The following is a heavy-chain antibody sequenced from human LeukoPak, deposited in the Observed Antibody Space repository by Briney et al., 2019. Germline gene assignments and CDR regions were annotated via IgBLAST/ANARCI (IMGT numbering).Heavy chain of an antibody. CDR3: ARSLPNPFDFWSGYRNGFDP. D-gene: IGHD3-3*01. CDR2: INPNSGGT. CDR1: GYTFTGYY. Sequence: ASVKVSCKASGYTFTGYYMHWVRQAPGQGLEWMGWINPNSGGTNYAQKFQGRVTMTRDTSISTAYMELSRLRSDDTAVHYCARSLPNPFDFWSGYRNGFDPWGQGTLVTVSS. J-gene: IGHJ5*02. V-gene: IGHV1-2*02.